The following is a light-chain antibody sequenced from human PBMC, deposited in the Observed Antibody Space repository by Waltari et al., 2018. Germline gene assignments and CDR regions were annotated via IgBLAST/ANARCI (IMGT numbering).Light chain of an antibody. CDR3: SSWDSSLRAWV. CDR2: RNN. V-gene: IGLV10-54*04. J-gene: IGLJ3*02. CDR1: NNNVGNRG. Sequence: QAGLTPPPSVSAGLGQTATPTCTGNNNNVGNRGATWLQQHQGHPPKLLSYRNNNRPSGVSERLSASRSGDTASLTITGLQPEDEADYYCSSWDSSLRAWVFGGGTKLTVL.